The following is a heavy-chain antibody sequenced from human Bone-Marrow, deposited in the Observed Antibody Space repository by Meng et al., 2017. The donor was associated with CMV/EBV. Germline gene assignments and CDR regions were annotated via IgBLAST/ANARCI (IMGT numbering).Heavy chain of an antibody. Sequence: ASVKVSCKASGYTFTGYYMHWVRQAPGQGLEWMGWINPNSGGTNYAQKFQGRVTMTRDTSISTAYMELSRLRSDDTAVYYCARSGYDFWSGYYTPGYGMDVWGQGTTVTVSS. V-gene: IGHV1-2*02. CDR2: INPNSGGT. CDR1: GYTFTGYY. CDR3: ARSGYDFWSGYYTPGYGMDV. D-gene: IGHD3-3*01. J-gene: IGHJ6*02.